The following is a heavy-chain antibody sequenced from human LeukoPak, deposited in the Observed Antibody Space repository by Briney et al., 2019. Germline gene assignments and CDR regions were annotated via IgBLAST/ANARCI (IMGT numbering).Heavy chain of an antibody. CDR1: GFTFSSYA. J-gene: IGHJ5*01. D-gene: IGHD4-11*01. CDR3: AKDLHDYGNYVGWFDS. V-gene: IGHV3-23*01. CDR2: ISGSGGST. Sequence: PGGSLRLSCAASGFTFSSYAMDWVRQAPGKGLEWVSAISGSGGSTYYADSVKGRFTISRDNPKTTLFLQMNSLRAEDTAVYYCAKDLHDYGNYVGWFDSWGQGTLVTVSS.